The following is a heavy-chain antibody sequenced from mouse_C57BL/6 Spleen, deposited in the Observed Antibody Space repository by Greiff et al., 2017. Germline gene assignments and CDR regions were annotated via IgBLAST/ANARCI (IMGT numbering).Heavy chain of an antibody. D-gene: IGHD2-3*01. CDR1: GYTFTSYD. Sequence: QVQLKESGPELVKPGASVQLSCKASGYTFTSYDINWVKQRPGQGLEWIGWIYPRDGSTKYNEKFKGKATLTVDTSSSTAYMELHSLTSEDYAVYFCARDGYYKKYYFDYWGQGTTLTVSS. CDR2: IYPRDGST. CDR3: ARDGYYKKYYFDY. V-gene: IGHV1-85*01. J-gene: IGHJ2*01.